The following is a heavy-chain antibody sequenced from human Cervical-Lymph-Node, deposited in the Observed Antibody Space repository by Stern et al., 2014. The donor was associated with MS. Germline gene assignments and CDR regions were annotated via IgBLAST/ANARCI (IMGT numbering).Heavy chain of an antibody. CDR1: GYRFSSYW. J-gene: IGHJ4*02. Sequence: EVQLVESGAEVKKPGESLKIACKGSGYRFSSYWIAWVRQMPGKGLEWMGLIFPSDSETRHSPSFEGQVTISVDKSTSTAYLHWSSLKASDTARYYCGREVAMTAGLLGFWGQGTQVIVS. V-gene: IGHV5-51*01. CDR3: GREVAMTAGLLGF. D-gene: IGHD3-22*01. CDR2: IFPSDSET.